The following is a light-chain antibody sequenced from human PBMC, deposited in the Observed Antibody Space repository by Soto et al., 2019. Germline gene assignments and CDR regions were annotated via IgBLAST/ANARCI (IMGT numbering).Light chain of an antibody. CDR1: SSDVGSYNF. CDR2: QVI. J-gene: IGLJ2*01. Sequence: QSVLTQPASVSGSPGQSITISCTGTSSDVGSYNFVSWYQHHAGTAPKLTIYQVINRPSGVSDRFSASKSGDTASLTISGLQAEDEAIYYCSSYTGFSTDILFGGGTKLTVL. V-gene: IGLV2-14*01. CDR3: SSYTGFSTDIL.